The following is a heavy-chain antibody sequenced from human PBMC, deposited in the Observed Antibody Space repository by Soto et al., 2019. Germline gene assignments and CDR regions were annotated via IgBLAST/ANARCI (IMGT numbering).Heavy chain of an antibody. Sequence: GGSLRLSCAASGFTFSSYGMHWVRQAPGKGLEWVAVIWYDGSNKYYADSVKGRFTISRDNSKNTLYLQMNSLRDEDTAVYYCARVYGGRGYSGYLAIDYWGQGTLVTVSS. CDR1: GFTFSSYG. J-gene: IGHJ4*02. D-gene: IGHD5-12*01. V-gene: IGHV3-33*01. CDR2: IWYDGSNK. CDR3: ARVYGGRGYSGYLAIDY.